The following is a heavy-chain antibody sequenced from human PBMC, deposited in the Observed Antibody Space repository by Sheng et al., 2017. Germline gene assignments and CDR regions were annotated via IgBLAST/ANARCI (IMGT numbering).Heavy chain of an antibody. J-gene: IGHJ4*02. Sequence: QEQLQESGPRLVRPSETLSLTCSVSGGSISGYYWCWIRQPPEGTEWIGFIHSNGHANYNPSLRGRVTMSADTSRNQFSLNLDSVTPADTAVYYCATGQAGDHWGQGILVSVSS. CDR3: ATGQAGDH. CDR1: GGSISGYY. D-gene: IGHD3-10*01. V-gene: IGHV4-59*01. CDR2: IHSNGHA.